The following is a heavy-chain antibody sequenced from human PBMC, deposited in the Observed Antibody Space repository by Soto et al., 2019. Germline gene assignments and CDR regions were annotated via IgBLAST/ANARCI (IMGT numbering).Heavy chain of an antibody. V-gene: IGHV3-7*01. CDR3: ARDSTIGYCSGGSCYETPNWFDP. D-gene: IGHD2-15*01. J-gene: IGHJ5*02. CDR2: IKQDGSEK. CDR1: GFTFSSYW. Sequence: GGSLRLSCAASGFTFSSYWMSWVRPAPGKGLEWVANIKQDGSEKYYVDSVKGRFTISRDNAKNSLYLQMNSLRAEDTAVYYCARDSTIGYCSGGSCYETPNWFDPWGQGTLVTVSS.